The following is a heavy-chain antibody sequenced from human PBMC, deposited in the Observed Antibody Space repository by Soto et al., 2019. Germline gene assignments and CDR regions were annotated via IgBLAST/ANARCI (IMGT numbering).Heavy chain of an antibody. V-gene: IGHV3-13*04. CDR2: VGTSGDT. Sequence: GGSLRLSCAASGFTFSTYYMHWVRQATWTGLEWVSSVGTSGDTYYAASVMGRFTISRDNANNSLYLQMNSLRDGDTAVYYCTRTTPGGWYGDLGQGTLVTLSS. D-gene: IGHD3-10*01. CDR1: GFTFSTYY. J-gene: IGHJ4*02. CDR3: TRTTPGGWYGD.